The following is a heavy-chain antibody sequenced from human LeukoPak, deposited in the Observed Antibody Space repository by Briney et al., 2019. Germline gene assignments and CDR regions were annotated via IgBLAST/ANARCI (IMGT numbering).Heavy chain of an antibody. V-gene: IGHV3-21*01. Sequence: GGSLRLSCAASGFTFSSYTMNWVRRAPGKGLEWVSYITSSSSYIYYADSVKGRFTISRDNAKNSLYLQMNSLRAEGTAVYYCARADAASRPFDCWGQGTLVTVSS. D-gene: IGHD6-13*01. J-gene: IGHJ4*02. CDR1: GFTFSSYT. CDR2: ITSSSSYI. CDR3: ARADAASRPFDC.